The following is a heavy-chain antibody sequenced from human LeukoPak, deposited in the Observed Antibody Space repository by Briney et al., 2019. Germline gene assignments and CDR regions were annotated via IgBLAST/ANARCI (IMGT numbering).Heavy chain of an antibody. V-gene: IGHV1-18*01. CDR2: ISAYNGNT. CDR1: GYSFTSYA. Sequence: ASMKVSCKASGYSFTSYAINWVRQAPGQGLEWMGWISAYNGNTDYAQKFRGRVTMTTDTSTSTAYMELRSLTSDDTAVYYCARDPLRSTWSTYYNALDVWGQGTTVTVSS. CDR3: ARDPLRSTWSTYYNALDV. D-gene: IGHD6-13*01. J-gene: IGHJ6*02.